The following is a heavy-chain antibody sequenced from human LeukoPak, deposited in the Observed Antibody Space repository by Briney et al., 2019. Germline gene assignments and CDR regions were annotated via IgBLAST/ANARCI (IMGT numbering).Heavy chain of an antibody. J-gene: IGHJ6*04. V-gene: IGHV4-31*03. CDR1: GGSISSGGYY. CDR3: ARDQGTMVRGVAYYYYGMDV. CDR2: IYYSGSS. Sequence: PSETLSLTCTVSGGSISSGGYYWSWIRQHPGKGLEWIGYIYYSGSSYYNPPLKSRVTISVDTSKNQFSLKLSSVTAADTAVYYCARDQGTMVRGVAYYYYGMDVWGKGTTVTVSS. D-gene: IGHD3-10*01.